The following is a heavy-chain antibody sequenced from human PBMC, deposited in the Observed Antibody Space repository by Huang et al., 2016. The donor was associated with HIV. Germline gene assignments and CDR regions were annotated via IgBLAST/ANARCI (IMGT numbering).Heavy chain of an antibody. V-gene: IGHV1-8*01. CDR2: MNPNSVYT. CDR1: GYTFTSVE. CDR3: ARDGAVSGDFDY. Sequence: QVQVVQSGAEVKKSGASVKVSCKASGYTFTSVEINWVRQDPGQGLEWMGSMNPNSVYTGTAQKFKGRVTMTRNTSITPAYMELSSLTSDDTAVYYCARDGAVSGDFDYWGQGTLVTVSS. J-gene: IGHJ4*02. D-gene: IGHD6-19*01.